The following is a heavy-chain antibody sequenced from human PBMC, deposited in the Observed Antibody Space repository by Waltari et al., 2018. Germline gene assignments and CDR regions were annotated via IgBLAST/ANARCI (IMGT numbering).Heavy chain of an antibody. J-gene: IGHJ4*02. CDR2: IYTSGST. V-gene: IGHV4-4*07. D-gene: IGHD3-16*02. Sequence: QVQLQESGPGLVKPSETLSLTCTVSGGSISSYYWSWIRQPAGKGLEWIGRIYTSGSTNYNPSLKSRVTISVDKSKNQFSLKLSSVTAADTAVYYCARAQGSFRPAYFDYWGQGTLVTVSS. CDR3: ARAQGSFRPAYFDY. CDR1: GGSISSYY.